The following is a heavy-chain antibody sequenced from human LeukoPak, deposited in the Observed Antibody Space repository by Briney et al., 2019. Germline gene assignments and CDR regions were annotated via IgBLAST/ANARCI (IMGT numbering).Heavy chain of an antibody. CDR1: GFTFTDYW. J-gene: IGHJ6*02. CDR2: IKRDGSEK. D-gene: IGHD5/OR15-5a*01. CDR3: ARDVSVSGMDV. V-gene: IGHV3-7*01. Sequence: GGSLRLSCAASGFTFTDYWMSWVCQAPGKGLEWVANIKRDGSEKYYVDSVKGRFTISRDNPKKSVYLQMNSLRAEDTAIYYCARDVSVSGMDVWGQGTTVIVSS.